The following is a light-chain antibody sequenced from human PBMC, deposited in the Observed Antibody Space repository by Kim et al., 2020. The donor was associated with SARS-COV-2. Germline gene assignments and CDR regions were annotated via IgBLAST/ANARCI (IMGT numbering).Light chain of an antibody. CDR3: QQYYTTQT. CDR2: WAS. Sequence: RATINCKSSQSVLYSSSNENYLAWYQQKPGQSPRLLISWASTRESGVPDRFSGSGSGTDFSLTITNLPAEDVAVYYCQQYYTTQTFGGGTKVDIK. J-gene: IGKJ4*01. CDR1: QSVLYSSSNENY. V-gene: IGKV4-1*01.